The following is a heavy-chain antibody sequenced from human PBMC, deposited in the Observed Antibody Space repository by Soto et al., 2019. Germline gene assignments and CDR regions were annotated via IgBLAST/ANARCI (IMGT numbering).Heavy chain of an antibody. CDR3: ARRYSKYGVFYWFDP. V-gene: IGHV2-26*01. D-gene: IGHD4-4*01. Sequence: QVTLKESGPVLVKPTETLTLTCTFSGFSLNSGSVGVSWFRQPPGKALEWLAHIFSDDGKSYSTSLRSRLTLSKDTSKSLVVLTMTNMDPMDTATYYCARRYSKYGVFYWFDPWGQGTLVTVSS. J-gene: IGHJ5*02. CDR1: GFSLNSGSVG. CDR2: IFSDDGK.